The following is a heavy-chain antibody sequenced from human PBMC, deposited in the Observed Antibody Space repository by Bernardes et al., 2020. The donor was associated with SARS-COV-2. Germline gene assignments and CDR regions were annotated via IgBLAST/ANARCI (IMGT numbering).Heavy chain of an antibody. V-gene: IGHV3-7*03. J-gene: IGHJ3*02. CDR2: IKQDGSEK. Sequence: GGSLRLSRAASGFTFSSYWMSWVRQAPGKGLEWVANIKQDGSEKYYVDSVKGRFTISRDNAKNSLYLQMNSLRAEDTAVYYCARAYCGGDCYSDDAFDIWGQGTMVTVSS. CDR3: ARAYCGGDCYSDDAFDI. CDR1: GFTFSSYW. D-gene: IGHD2-21*01.